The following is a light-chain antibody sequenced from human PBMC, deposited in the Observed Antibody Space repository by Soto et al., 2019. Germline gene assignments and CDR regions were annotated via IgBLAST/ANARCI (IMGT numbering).Light chain of an antibody. J-gene: IGLJ1*01. CDR2: SNN. Sequence: QSVLTQPPSVSGTPGQRVTISCSGSSSNIGSNSVNWYQQLPGTAPKLLIYSNNQRPSGVPDRFSGSKSGTSASLAISGLQSEDEADYYCAAWDDCLNACWVFGTGTKVTVL. CDR1: SSNIGSNS. V-gene: IGLV1-44*01. CDR3: AAWDDCLNACWV.